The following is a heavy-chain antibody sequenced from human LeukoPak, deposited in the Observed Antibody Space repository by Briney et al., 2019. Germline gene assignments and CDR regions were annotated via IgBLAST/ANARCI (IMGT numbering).Heavy chain of an antibody. Sequence: GGSLRLSCAASGFTFRTYSMNWVRQAPGKGLEWVSCISSSSSHIYYVDSVKGRFTISRDNAKNSLYLQMNSLRAEDTALYYCARAAFMVRGERNYYYYMDVWGKGTTVTVSS. CDR2: ISSSSSHI. V-gene: IGHV3-21*04. CDR3: ARAAFMVRGERNYYYYMDV. CDR1: GFTFRTYS. J-gene: IGHJ6*03. D-gene: IGHD3-10*01.